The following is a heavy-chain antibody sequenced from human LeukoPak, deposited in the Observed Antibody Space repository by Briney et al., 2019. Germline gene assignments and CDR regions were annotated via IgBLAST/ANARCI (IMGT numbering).Heavy chain of an antibody. CDR1: GGSISSSSYY. J-gene: IGHJ4*02. D-gene: IGHD1-26*01. Sequence: PSETLSLTCTVSGGSISSSSYYWGWIRQPPGKGLEWIGSIYYSGSTYYNPSLKSRVTISVDTSKNQFSLKLSSVTAADTAVYYCARGAGSYYRFDYWGQGTLVTVSS. V-gene: IGHV4-39*07. CDR3: ARGAGSYYRFDY. CDR2: IYYSGST.